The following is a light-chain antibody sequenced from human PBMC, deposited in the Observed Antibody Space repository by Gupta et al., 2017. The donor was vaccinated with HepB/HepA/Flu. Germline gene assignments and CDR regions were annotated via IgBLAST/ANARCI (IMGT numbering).Light chain of an antibody. CDR2: YDD. V-gene: IGLV1-36*01. J-gene: IGLJ1*01. CDR3: AAWDDSLNDYV. CDR1: SSNIGNNV. Sequence: QSVLTQPPSVSEAPRQRVTIPCSGSSSNIGNNVVNWYQQPPGRAPKLLIYYDDLLPSGVSDRFSGSKSGTSASLAISGLLSEDEADYFCAAWDDSLNDYVFGTGTKVTVL.